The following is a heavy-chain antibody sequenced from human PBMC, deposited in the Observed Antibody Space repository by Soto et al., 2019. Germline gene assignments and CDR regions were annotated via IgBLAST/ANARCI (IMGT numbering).Heavy chain of an antibody. Sequence: PSQTLSLTCAISGDSVSSNSAAWNWLRQSPSRGLEWLGRTYYRSKWYNDYVVSVKSRITINPDTSKNQFSLQLNSVTPEDTAVYYCARERGVLSEAFDIWGQGPVVTVSS. CDR3: ARERGVLSEAFDI. J-gene: IGHJ3*02. CDR1: GDSVSSNSAA. CDR2: TYYRSKWYN. V-gene: IGHV6-1*01. D-gene: IGHD3-10*01.